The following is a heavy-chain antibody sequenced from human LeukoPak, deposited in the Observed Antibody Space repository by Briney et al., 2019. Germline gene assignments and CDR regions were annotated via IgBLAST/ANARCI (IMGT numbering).Heavy chain of an antibody. D-gene: IGHD3-10*01. CDR1: GFTFSSYS. V-gene: IGHV3-21*01. Sequence: GGSLRLSCAASGFTFSSYSMNWVRQAPGKGLEWASSISTSSSYIHYADSVKGRFTISRDNAKNSLHLQMNSLRAEDTAVYYCARADTGSGYFDYWGQGTLVTVSS. CDR2: ISTSSSYI. J-gene: IGHJ4*02. CDR3: ARADTGSGYFDY.